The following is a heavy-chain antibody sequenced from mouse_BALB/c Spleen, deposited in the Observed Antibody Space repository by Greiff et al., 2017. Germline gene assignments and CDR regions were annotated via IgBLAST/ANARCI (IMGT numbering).Heavy chain of an antibody. J-gene: IGHJ2*01. V-gene: IGHV1S130*01. CDR1: GYTFTSSW. Sequence: QVQLKQSGSVLVRPGASVKLSCKASGYTFTSSWMHWAKQRPGQGLEWIGEIHPNSGNTNYNEKFKGKATLTVDTSSSTAYVDLSSLTSEDSAVYYCARSAWDYWGQGTTLTVSS. CDR2: IHPNSGNT. CDR3: ARSAWDY.